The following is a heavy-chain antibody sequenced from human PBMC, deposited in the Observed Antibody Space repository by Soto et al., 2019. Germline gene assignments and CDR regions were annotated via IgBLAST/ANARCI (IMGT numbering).Heavy chain of an antibody. D-gene: IGHD6-19*01. CDR2: ISAYNGNT. J-gene: IGHJ6*03. CDR3: ASIAVAGNYYYYYMDV. Sequence: ASVKVSCKASGYTFTSYGISWVRQAPGRGLEWMGWISAYNGNTIYAQKLQGRVTMTTDTSTSTAYMELRSLRSDDTAVYYCASIAVAGNYYYYYMDVWGKGTTVTVYS. V-gene: IGHV1-18*01. CDR1: GYTFTSYG.